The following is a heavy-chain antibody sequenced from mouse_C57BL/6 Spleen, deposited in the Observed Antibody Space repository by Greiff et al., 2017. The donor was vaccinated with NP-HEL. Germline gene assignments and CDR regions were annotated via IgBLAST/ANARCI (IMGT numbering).Heavy chain of an antibody. CDR2: IYPGSGST. Sequence: QVQLKQSGAELVKPGASVKMSCKASGYTFTSYWITWVKQRPGQGLEWIGDIYPGSGSTNYNEKFKSKATLTVDTSSSTAYMQLSSLTSEDSAVYYCARKFPYDSYAMDYWGQGTSVTVSS. V-gene: IGHV1-55*01. J-gene: IGHJ4*01. CDR1: GYTFTSYW. CDR3: ARKFPYDSYAMDY.